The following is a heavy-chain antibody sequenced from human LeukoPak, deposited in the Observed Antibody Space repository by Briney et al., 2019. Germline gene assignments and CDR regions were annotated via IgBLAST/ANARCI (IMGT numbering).Heavy chain of an antibody. CDR2: ISSRGSTI. Sequence: PGGSLRLSCAAPGFTFSSYEMNWVRQAPGKGLEWVSYISSRGSTIYYADSVMGRFTISRDNAKNSLYLQMNSLRAEDTAVYYCARDVHLDYWGQGTRVTVSS. V-gene: IGHV3-48*03. CDR1: GFTFSSYE. CDR3: ARDVHLDY. J-gene: IGHJ4*02.